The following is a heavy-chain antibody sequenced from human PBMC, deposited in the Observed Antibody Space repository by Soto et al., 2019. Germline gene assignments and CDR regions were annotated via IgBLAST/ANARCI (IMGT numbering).Heavy chain of an antibody. CDR3: ARERSYYGSGNDY. V-gene: IGHV3-33*01. D-gene: IGHD3-10*01. CDR2: IWYDGSNK. CDR1: GFTFSSYG. J-gene: IGHJ4*02. Sequence: GGSLRLSCAASGFTFSSYGMHWVRQAPGKGLEWVAVIWYDGSNKYYADSVKGRFTISRDNSKNTLYLQMNSLRAEDTAVYYCARERSYYGSGNDYWGQGTLVTGSS.